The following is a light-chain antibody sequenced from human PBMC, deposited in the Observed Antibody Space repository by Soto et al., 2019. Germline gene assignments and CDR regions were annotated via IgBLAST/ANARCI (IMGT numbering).Light chain of an antibody. CDR3: QSYDNRLGAWV. CDR1: SSNLGTYY. CDR2: ENV. Sequence: QSALTQPPSVSAAPGQKIIISCSGSSSNLGTYYVSWYHQLPGTAPKVLIYENVNRPSGVPDRFSGSKSGTSASLAITGLQAEDEADYYCQSYDNRLGAWVFGGGTKVTVL. V-gene: IGLV1-40*01. J-gene: IGLJ3*02.